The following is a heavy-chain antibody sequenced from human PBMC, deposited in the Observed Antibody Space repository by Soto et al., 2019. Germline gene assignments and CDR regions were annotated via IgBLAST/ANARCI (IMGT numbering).Heavy chain of an antibody. CDR3: ATQRSTSWKAPEWFGP. CDR2: IHYLGST. V-gene: IGHV4-39*01. CDR1: GGSLSSRSSY. J-gene: IGHJ5*02. D-gene: IGHD6-13*01. Sequence: SETLSLTCTVSGGSLSSRSSYWAWIRQSPGKGLEFVGSIHYLGSTYYNPSLKSRLTISVDTSKNQFSLNLRSVTAADTALYYCATQRSTSWKAPEWFGPWAQGTLVTVSS.